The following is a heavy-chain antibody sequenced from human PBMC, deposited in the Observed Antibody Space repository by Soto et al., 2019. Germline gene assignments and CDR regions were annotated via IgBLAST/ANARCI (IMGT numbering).Heavy chain of an antibody. J-gene: IGHJ3*02. CDR2: INYSGST. D-gene: IGHD3-10*01. CDR3: ARDILLWFGVGTPSAHYAFDI. V-gene: IGHV4-31*03. Sequence: QVQLQESGPGLVKPSQTLSLTCTVSGGSISSGGYFWSWIRQHPGKRLEWIGDINYSGSTYYKPSPKRRVTTILDTAKNQFALKLWSVLAADAAVYYCARDILLWFGVGTPSAHYAFDIWGQGTMVTVSS. CDR1: GGSISSGGYF.